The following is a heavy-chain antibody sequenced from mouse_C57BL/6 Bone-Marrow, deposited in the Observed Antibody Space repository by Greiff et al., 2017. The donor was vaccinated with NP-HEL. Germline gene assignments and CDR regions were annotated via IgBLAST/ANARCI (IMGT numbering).Heavy chain of an antibody. D-gene: IGHD1-1*01. CDR2: INPYNGGT. J-gene: IGHJ1*03. CDR1: GYTFTDYY. CDR3: AREYYGRDWYFDV. Sequence: VQLQQSGPVLVKPGASVKMSCKASGYTFTDYYMNWVKQSHGKSLEWIGVINPYNGGTSYNQKFKGKATLTVDKSSSTAYMELNSLTSEDSAVYYCAREYYGRDWYFDVWGTGTTVTVSS. V-gene: IGHV1-19*01.